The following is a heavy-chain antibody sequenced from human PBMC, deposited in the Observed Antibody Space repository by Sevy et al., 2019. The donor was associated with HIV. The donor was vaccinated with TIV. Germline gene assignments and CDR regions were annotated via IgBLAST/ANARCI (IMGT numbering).Heavy chain of an antibody. CDR3: VRAMRDGSVWYGPTY. CDR2: INPNSGKT. CDR1: GYTFTSSE. Sequence: GASVKVSCKASGYTFTSSEVNWVRQAPGQGLEWMGWINPNSGKTGYAQKLQGRVTMTRDTSVSTVFMELSSLTSEDTATYYCVRAMRDGSVWYGPTYWGQGTLVTVSS. J-gene: IGHJ4*02. D-gene: IGHD6-19*01. V-gene: IGHV1-8*01.